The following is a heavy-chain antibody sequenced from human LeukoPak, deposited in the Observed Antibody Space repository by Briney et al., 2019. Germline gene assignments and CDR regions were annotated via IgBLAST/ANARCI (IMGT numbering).Heavy chain of an antibody. CDR1: GYTFTSYY. D-gene: IGHD3-22*01. CDR2: IIPIFGTA. CDR3: ARVYYYDSSGSPYYFDY. Sequence: ASVKVSCKASGYTFTSYYMHWVRQAPGQGLEWMGGIIPIFGTANYAQKFQGRVTITADKSTSTAYMELSSLRSEDTAVYYCARVYYYDSSGSPYYFDYWGQGTLVTVSS. V-gene: IGHV1-69*06. J-gene: IGHJ4*02.